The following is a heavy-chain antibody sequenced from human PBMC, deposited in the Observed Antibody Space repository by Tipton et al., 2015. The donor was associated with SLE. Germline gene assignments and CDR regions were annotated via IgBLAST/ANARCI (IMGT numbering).Heavy chain of an antibody. V-gene: IGHV3-7*01. CDR1: GFTFASHW. J-gene: IGHJ4*02. CDR2: INQDGSEK. Sequence: GSLRLSCAASGFTFASHWMSWVRQAPGKGLEWVANINQDGSEKYYVDSVEGRFTISRDNAHNLLYLQMNSLRAEDTALYYCVRDHNWAFDFWGQGTLVTVSS. D-gene: IGHD3-16*01. CDR3: VRDHNWAFDF.